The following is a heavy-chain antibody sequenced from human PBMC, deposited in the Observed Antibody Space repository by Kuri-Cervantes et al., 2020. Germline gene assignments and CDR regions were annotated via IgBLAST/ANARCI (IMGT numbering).Heavy chain of an antibody. CDR3: AREGYY. Sequence: SETLSLTCTVSGGSISSTSHYWGWIRQPPGKGLEWIRSIYYTGSTYYNPSLKSRVIISVDTSKNQFSLNLSSVTAADTAVYYCAREGYYWGQGTRGTVSS. CDR2: IYYTGST. V-gene: IGHV4-39*07. J-gene: IGHJ4*02. CDR1: GGSISSTSHY.